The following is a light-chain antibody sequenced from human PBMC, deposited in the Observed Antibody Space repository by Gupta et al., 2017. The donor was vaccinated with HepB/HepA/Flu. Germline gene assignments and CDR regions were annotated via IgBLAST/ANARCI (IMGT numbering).Light chain of an antibody. CDR1: SSNIGAGYD. J-gene: IGLJ2*01. CDR3: QSYDSSGVV. Sequence: QSVLTQPPSVSGAPGQRVTISCTGSSSNIGAGYDVHWYQQLPGTAPKLLIYGTSNRPSGVPDRFSGSKSGTSASLAITGLQAEDEADYYCQSYDSSGVVFGGGTKLTVL. V-gene: IGLV1-40*01. CDR2: GTS.